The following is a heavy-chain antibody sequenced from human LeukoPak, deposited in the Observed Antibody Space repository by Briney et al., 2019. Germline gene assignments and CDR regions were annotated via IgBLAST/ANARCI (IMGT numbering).Heavy chain of an antibody. CDR2: IRYDGSNK. CDR1: GFTFSTYG. V-gene: IGHV3-30*02. D-gene: IGHD6-19*01. Sequence: GGSLRLSCAASGFTFSTYGMHWVRQAPGKGLEWVAFIRYDGSNKYYADSVKGRFTISRDNSKNTLYLQMNSLRAEDTAVYYCARDRVNGASYSSGWFIFDYWGQGTLVTVSS. J-gene: IGHJ4*02. CDR3: ARDRVNGASYSSGWFIFDY.